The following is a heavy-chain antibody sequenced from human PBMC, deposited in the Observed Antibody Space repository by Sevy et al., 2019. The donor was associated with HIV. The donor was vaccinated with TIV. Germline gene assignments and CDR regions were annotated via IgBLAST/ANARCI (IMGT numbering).Heavy chain of an antibody. J-gene: IGHJ4*02. CDR3: ARGKHISDYYGSFDY. Sequence: GGSLRLSCAASGLIVSSNFMSWVRQAPGKGLEWVSVLYLGGSTYYADSGKGRFTISRDDSKNTLYLQMNSLRAEDTAVYFCARGKHISDYYGSFDYWGQGTLVTVSS. CDR1: GLIVSSNF. CDR2: LYLGGST. D-gene: IGHD3-3*01. V-gene: IGHV3-53*01.